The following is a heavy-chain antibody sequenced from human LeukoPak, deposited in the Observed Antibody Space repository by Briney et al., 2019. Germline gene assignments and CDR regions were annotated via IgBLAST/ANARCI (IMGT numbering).Heavy chain of an antibody. CDR2: IVNSGGST. CDR1: GFTFSNYA. Sequence: TGGSLRLSCVASGFTFSNYAMSWVRQAPGKGLEWVSGIVNSGGSTYYADSVKGRLTISRDNSKKTVYLQMSSLRGDDTAVYYCAKDRAGHSYGMFDSWGQGTLVTVSS. CDR3: AKDRAGHSYGMFDS. D-gene: IGHD5-18*01. J-gene: IGHJ4*02. V-gene: IGHV3-23*01.